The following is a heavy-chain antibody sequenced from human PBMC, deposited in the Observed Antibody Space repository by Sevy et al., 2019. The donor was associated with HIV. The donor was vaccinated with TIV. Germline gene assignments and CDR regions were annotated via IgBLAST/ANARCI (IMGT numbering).Heavy chain of an antibody. CDR2: MNPNSGNT. CDR3: EAGIVVVTAHRAFDI. CDR1: GYTFTSYD. V-gene: IGHV1-8*01. J-gene: IGHJ3*02. D-gene: IGHD2-21*02. Sequence: ASVKVSCKASGYTFTSYDINWVRQATGQGLEWMGWMNPNSGNTGYAQKFQGRVTMTRNTSISTAYMELNRLRSEDTAVYYCEAGIVVVTAHRAFDIWGQGTMVTVSS.